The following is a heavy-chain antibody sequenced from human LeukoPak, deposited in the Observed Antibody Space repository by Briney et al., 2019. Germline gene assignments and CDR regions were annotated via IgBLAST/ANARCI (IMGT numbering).Heavy chain of an antibody. CDR1: ASTFTSYY. J-gene: IGHJ1*01. CDR2: TNLSGGST. D-gene: IGHD6-19*01. CDR3: AREGIAVAGELEYFQH. Sequence: SVSVCCSSSASTFTSYYSHLVRHRHGQGHGWMGITNLSGGSTSYAQKFQGRVTMTRDTSTSTVYMELSSLRSEDTAVYYCAREGIAVAGELEYFQHWGQGTLVTVSS. V-gene: IGHV1-46*01.